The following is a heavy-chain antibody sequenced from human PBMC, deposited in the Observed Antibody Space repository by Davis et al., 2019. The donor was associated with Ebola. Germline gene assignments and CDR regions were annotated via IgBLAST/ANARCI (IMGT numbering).Heavy chain of an antibody. J-gene: IGHJ4*02. CDR1: GGSISSSNW. Sequence: PSETLSLTCAVSGGSISSSNWWSWVRQPPGKGLEWIGEIYHSGSTNYNPSLKSRVTISVDKSKNQFSLKLSSVTAADTAVYYCARTGYSGYDSSFDYWGQGTLVTVSS. V-gene: IGHV4-4*02. CDR3: ARTGYSGYDSSFDY. D-gene: IGHD5-12*01. CDR2: IYHSGST.